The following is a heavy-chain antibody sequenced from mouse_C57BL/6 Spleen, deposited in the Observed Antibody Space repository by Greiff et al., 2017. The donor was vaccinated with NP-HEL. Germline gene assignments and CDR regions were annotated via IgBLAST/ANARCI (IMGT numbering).Heavy chain of an antibody. CDR3: ARRGTTVVNWYFDV. J-gene: IGHJ1*03. Sequence: VQLQQSGAELARPGASVKLSCKASGYTFTSYGISWVKQRTGQGLEWIGEIYPRSGNTYYIEKFKGKATLTADKSSSTAYMELRSLTSEDSAVYFCARRGTTVVNWYFDVWGTGTTVTVSS. V-gene: IGHV1-81*01. D-gene: IGHD1-1*01. CDR1: GYTFTSYG. CDR2: IYPRSGNT.